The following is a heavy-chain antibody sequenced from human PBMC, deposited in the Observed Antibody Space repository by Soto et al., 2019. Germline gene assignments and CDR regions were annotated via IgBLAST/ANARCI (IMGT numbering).Heavy chain of an antibody. D-gene: IGHD3-10*01. J-gene: IGHJ6*02. V-gene: IGHV3-30*18. CDR2: ISYDGGNK. Sequence: QAQLVESGGGVVQPGRSLRLSCAASGFTFTSYGMHWVRQAPGKGLEWVAVISYDGGNKDYADSVKGRFTISRDNSKTTLYLQMNSLRAEDTAVYYCAKDRRVRGFNGMDVWGQGTTVTVSS. CDR1: GFTFTSYG. CDR3: AKDRRVRGFNGMDV.